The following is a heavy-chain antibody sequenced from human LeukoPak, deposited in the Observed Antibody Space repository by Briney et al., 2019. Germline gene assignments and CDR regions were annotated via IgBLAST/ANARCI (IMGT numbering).Heavy chain of an antibody. D-gene: IGHD3-16*02. CDR3: ATGITYYDYVWGSYPYY. CDR2: IRYDGSDK. Sequence: GGSLRLSCAASGFTFSSYGMHWVRQAPGKGLEWVAFIRYDGSDKYYPGSVKGRFTISRDNSKNTLYLQMNSLRAEDTAVYYCATGITYYDYVWGSYPYYWGQGTLVTVSS. CDR1: GFTFSSYG. J-gene: IGHJ4*02. V-gene: IGHV3-30*02.